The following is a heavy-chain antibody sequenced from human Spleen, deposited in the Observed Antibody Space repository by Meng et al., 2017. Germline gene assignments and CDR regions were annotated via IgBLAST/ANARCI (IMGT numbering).Heavy chain of an antibody. CDR2: IKSKTNGGTT. Sequence: GGSLRLSCEVSGGTFRNFWMTWVRQAPGKGLEWVGRIKSKTNGGTTDYAAPVKGRFTISRDDSKHTLYLQMNSLKSDDTAVYYCTTDFGIAVAGTTVAFDIWGQGTMVTVSS. CDR1: GGTFRNFW. V-gene: IGHV3-15*01. J-gene: IGHJ3*02. D-gene: IGHD6-19*01. CDR3: TTDFGIAVAGTTVAFDI.